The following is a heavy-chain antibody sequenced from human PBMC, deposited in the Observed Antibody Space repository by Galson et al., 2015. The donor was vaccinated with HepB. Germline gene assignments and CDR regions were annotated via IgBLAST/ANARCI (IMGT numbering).Heavy chain of an antibody. CDR2: ISWDGGST. V-gene: IGHV3-43*01. J-gene: IGHJ1*01. D-gene: IGHD6-19*01. CDR1: GFTFDDYT. Sequence: SLRLSCAASGFTFDDYTMHWVRQAPGKGLEWVSLISWDGGSTYYADSVKGRFTISRDNSKNSLYLQMNSLRTEDTALYYCAKPRLQWRQDGYFQHWGQGTLVTVSS. CDR3: AKPRLQWRQDGYFQH.